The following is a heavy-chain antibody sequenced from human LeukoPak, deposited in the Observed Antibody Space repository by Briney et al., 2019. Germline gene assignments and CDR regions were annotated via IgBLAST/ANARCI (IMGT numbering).Heavy chain of an antibody. D-gene: IGHD4-11*01. CDR1: GGSISSSSYY. CDR3: ARRLASSSDTFDY. J-gene: IGHJ4*02. CDR2: IYYGGST. Sequence: PSQTLSLTCTVSGGSISSSSYYWGWIRQPPGKGLEWIGSIYYGGSTFYNPSLKSRVTISADTSKNQFSLNLSSVTAADTAVYYCARRLASSSDTFDYWGQGTLVTVSS. V-gene: IGHV4-39*01.